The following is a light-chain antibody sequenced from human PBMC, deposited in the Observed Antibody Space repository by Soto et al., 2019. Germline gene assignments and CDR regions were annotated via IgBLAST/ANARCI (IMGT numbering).Light chain of an antibody. J-gene: IGKJ5*01. CDR3: QQYGNSPIT. CDR1: QSVSSSY. CDR2: GAS. Sequence: EIVLTQSPGTLSLSPGERATLSCRASQSVSSSYLAWHQQKPGQAPRLLIYGASSRATGIPDRFSGSGSGTDFTLTISRLEPEDFAVYYCQQYGNSPITFGQGTRLEIK. V-gene: IGKV3-20*01.